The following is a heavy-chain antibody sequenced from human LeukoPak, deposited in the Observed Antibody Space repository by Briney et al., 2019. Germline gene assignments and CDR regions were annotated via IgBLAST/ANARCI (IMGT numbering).Heavy chain of an antibody. CDR3: VVGATSVDY. CDR1: GGSISSYY. J-gene: IGHJ4*02. CDR2: IHYSGST. V-gene: IGHV4-59*01. D-gene: IGHD1-26*01. Sequence: SETLSLTCTVSGGSISSYYWSWIRQPPGKGLEWIGYIHYSGSTNYNPSLKSRVTISVDTSKNQFSLKLSSVTAADTAVYYCVVGATSVDYWGQGTLVTVSS.